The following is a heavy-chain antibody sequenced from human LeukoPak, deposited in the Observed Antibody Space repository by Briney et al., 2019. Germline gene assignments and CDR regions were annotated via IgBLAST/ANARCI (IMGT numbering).Heavy chain of an antibody. V-gene: IGHV3-23*01. D-gene: IGHD6-19*01. CDR2: ISGSGGST. CDR3: AKDRYDSGWRLNDY. J-gene: IGHJ4*02. Sequence: GGSLRLSCAASGFTFSSYAMSWVRQAPGKGLEWVSAISGSGGSTYYADSVKGRFIISRDNSKNTLYLQMSSLTAEDTAVYYCAKDRYDSGWRLNDYWGQGTLVTVSS. CDR1: GFTFSSYA.